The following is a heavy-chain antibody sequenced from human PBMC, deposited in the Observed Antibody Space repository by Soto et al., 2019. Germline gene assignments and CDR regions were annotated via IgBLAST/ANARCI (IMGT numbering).Heavy chain of an antibody. J-gene: IGHJ4*02. CDR2: ISSSSSII. D-gene: IGHD5-12*01. V-gene: IGHV3-48*01. Sequence: PGGSLRLSCAASGFTFSGYCMNWVRQAPGKGLEWVSYISSSSSIIYYADSVKGRFTISRDNAKNSLYLQMNSLRAEDTAVYYCVGGNGFDYWGQGTLVTVSS. CDR3: VGGNGFDY. CDR1: GFTFSGYC.